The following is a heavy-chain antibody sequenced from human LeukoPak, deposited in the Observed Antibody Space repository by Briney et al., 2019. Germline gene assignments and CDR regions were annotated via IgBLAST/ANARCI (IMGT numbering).Heavy chain of an antibody. CDR2: ISSSSYI. V-gene: IGHV3-21*01. CDR3: ARDRATYYYVNWFDP. J-gene: IGHJ5*02. CDR1: GFTFSSYS. Sequence: PGGSLRLSCAASGFTFSSYSMNWVRQAPGKGLEWVSSISSSSYIYYADSVKGRFTISRDNAKNSLYLQMNSLRAEDTAVYYCARDRATYYYVNWFDPWGQGTLVTVSS. D-gene: IGHD3-10*02.